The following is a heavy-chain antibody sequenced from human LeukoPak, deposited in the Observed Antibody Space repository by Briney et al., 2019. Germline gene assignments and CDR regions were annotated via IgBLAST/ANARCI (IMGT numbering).Heavy chain of an antibody. CDR2: ISYDGSNK. CDR1: GFTFSSYA. Sequence: GGALTLSWTVSGFTFSSYAMHWVRQAPGKGLEGVAVISYDGSNKYYADSVKGRFNISRDKSKNTLYLQMNSLRAEDTAVHYCARASPNYDILTGYYGYWGQGTLVTVSS. J-gene: IGHJ4*02. V-gene: IGHV3-30*04. CDR3: ARASPNYDILTGYYGY. D-gene: IGHD3-9*01.